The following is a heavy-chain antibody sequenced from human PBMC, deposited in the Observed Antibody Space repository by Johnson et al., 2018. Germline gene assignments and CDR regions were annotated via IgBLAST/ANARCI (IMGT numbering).Heavy chain of an antibody. J-gene: IGHJ6*02. CDR3: AKDSKGGYQDLAIYYYFGMDV. CDR1: GFTFDDNA. D-gene: IGHD2-2*01. CDR2: ISWNSGTI. Sequence: EVQLVESGGGLVQPGRSLRLSCAASGFTFDDNAMHWVRQAPGKGLAWVSGISWNSGTIAYADSVKGRFTVYRDNAKNSLYLQMNSLRAEDTALYYCAKDSKGGYQDLAIYYYFGMDVWGQGATVTVSS. V-gene: IGHV3-9*01.